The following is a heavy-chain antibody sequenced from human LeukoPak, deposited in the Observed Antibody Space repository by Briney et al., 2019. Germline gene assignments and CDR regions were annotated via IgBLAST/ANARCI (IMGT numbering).Heavy chain of an antibody. V-gene: IGHV4-4*07. CDR1: GEPLGTSH. CDR3: ARAHSGLYLDS. D-gene: IGHD2-15*01. CDR2: IHTTGYT. J-gene: IGHJ4*02. Sequence: TSETLSHTCTVSGEPLGTSHWSWIPPPAGQALEYVGRIHTTGYTHYKPSLNSRVTLSVDSSKNQFSLTLRSVTATDTASYYCARAHSGLYLDSWGQGTLVTVSS.